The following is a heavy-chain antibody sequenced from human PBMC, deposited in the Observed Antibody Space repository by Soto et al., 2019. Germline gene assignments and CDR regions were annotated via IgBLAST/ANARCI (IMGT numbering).Heavy chain of an antibody. J-gene: IGHJ4*02. V-gene: IGHV3-48*03. CDR2: IDYSGSRT. Sequence: SLRLSCAASGFTFSSHEMNWVRQGPGKGLEWVSYIDYSGSRTDYADSVKGRFTISRDNAKNSLYLQMNSLRVEDSALYYCARGSTDSYPGSRIFDFWGRGTLVTVSS. CDR3: ARGSTDSYPGSRIFDF. CDR1: GFTFSSHE. D-gene: IGHD3-10*01.